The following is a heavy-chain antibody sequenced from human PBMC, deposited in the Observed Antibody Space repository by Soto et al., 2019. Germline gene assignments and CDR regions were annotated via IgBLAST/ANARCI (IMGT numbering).Heavy chain of an antibody. CDR3: ARGEGYSSSSFDY. V-gene: IGHV6-1*01. J-gene: IGHJ4*02. CDR1: GDSVSSNSAA. CDR2: TYYRSKWYN. Sequence: QALSLPCAISGDSVSSNSAACNLIRHSPSRGLEWLGRTYYRSKWYNDYAVSVKSRITINPDTSKNQFSLQLNSVTPEDTAVYYCARGEGYSSSSFDYWGQGTLVTVSS. D-gene: IGHD6-6*01.